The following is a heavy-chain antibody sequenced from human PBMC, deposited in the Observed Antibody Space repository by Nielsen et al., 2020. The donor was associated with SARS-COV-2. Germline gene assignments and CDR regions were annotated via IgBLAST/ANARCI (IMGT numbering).Heavy chain of an antibody. CDR1: GFPFSDFT. CDR3: ARESLSFGGYFYGMDV. V-gene: IGHV3-30-3*01. D-gene: IGHD3-10*01. Sequence: GESLKISCAASGFPFSDFTMHWVRQAPGKGLEWVANISYGGTNKYYADSVKGRFTFSRDNSKNTLSLQMNSLRAEDTAVYYCARESLSFGGYFYGMDVWGQGTTVTVSS. J-gene: IGHJ6*02. CDR2: ISYGGTNK.